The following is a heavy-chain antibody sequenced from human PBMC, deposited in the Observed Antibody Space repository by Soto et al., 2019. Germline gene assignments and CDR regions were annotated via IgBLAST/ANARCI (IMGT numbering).Heavy chain of an antibody. Sequence: GGSLRLSCAASGFTFSSYSMNWVRQAPGKGLEWVSSISSSSSYIYYADSVKGRFTISRDNAKNSLYLQMNSLRAEDTAVYYCARKRNCGGDCYSQLTADAFDIWGPATMVTV. CDR1: GFTFSSYS. CDR3: ARKRNCGGDCYSQLTADAFDI. J-gene: IGHJ3*02. V-gene: IGHV3-21*01. CDR2: ISSSSSYI. D-gene: IGHD2-21*02.